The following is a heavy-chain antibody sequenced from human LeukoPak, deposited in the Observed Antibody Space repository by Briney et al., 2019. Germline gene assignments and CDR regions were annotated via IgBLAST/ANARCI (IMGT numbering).Heavy chain of an antibody. CDR3: ARGPRGYCSSTSCYKDYYHYGMDV. Sequence: SETLSLTCAVYGGSFSGYYWSWIRQPPGKGLEWIGEINHSGSTNYNPSLKSRVTISVDTSKNQFSLKLSSVTAADTAVYYCARGPRGYCSSTSCYKDYYHYGMDVWGQGTTVTVSS. CDR1: GGSFSGYY. V-gene: IGHV4-34*01. D-gene: IGHD2-2*02. J-gene: IGHJ6*02. CDR2: INHSGST.